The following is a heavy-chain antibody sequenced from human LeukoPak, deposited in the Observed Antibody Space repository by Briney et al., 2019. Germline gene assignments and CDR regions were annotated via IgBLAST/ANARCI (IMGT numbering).Heavy chain of an antibody. D-gene: IGHD1-1*01. J-gene: IGHJ4*02. CDR1: GFTLSSYA. CDR2: ISGSGGST. CDR3: AKDVDGTTGY. V-gene: IGHV3-23*01. Sequence: GGSLRLSCVASGFTLSSYAMSGVRQARGKGVEGVSAISGSGGSTYYADSVKGRFTISRDNSKNMLYLQMSSLRAEDTAVYYCAKDVDGTTGYWGQGTLVSVSS.